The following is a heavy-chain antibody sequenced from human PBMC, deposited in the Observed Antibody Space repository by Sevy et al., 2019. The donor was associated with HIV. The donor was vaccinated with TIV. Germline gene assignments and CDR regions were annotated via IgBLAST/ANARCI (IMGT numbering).Heavy chain of an antibody. J-gene: IGHJ5*02. CDR1: GFTFSSYG. V-gene: IGHV3-30*02. CDR3: ATLGIAVAGAFP. CDR2: IYCDGSNQ. Sequence: GGSLRLSCAASGFTFSSYGMHWVRQAPGKGLEWVAFIYCDGSNQYYAESVKGRFTISRDNSKNRLYLQMNSLRAEDTAIYYCATLGIAVAGAFPWGQGTLVTVSS. D-gene: IGHD6-19*01.